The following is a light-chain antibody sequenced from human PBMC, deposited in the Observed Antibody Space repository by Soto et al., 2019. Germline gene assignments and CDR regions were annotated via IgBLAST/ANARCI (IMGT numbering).Light chain of an antibody. CDR1: QSISSS. CDR2: AAS. CDR3: QQYGSSPLT. Sequence: EVVMTQSPATLSVSPGDTATLSCRASQSISSSLAWYQQKPGQPPRLLIYAASTRATGVPDRFSGSGSGTDFTLTISGLEPEDFAVYYCQQYGSSPLTFGGGTKVDIK. J-gene: IGKJ4*01. V-gene: IGKV3-20*01.